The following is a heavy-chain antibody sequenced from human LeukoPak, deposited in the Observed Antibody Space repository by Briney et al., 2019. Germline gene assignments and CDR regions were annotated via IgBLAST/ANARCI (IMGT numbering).Heavy chain of an antibody. V-gene: IGHV4-34*01. CDR1: GGAFSGYY. CDR2: INHSGST. CDR3: ARAKSKRGSYGDRFDY. J-gene: IGHJ4*02. Sequence: SETLSLTCAVYGGAFSGYYWSWIRQPPGKGLEGIGEINHSGSTNYNPSLKSRVTISVDTSKNQFSLKLSSVTAADTAVYYCARAKSKRGSYGDRFDYWGQGTLVTVSS. D-gene: IGHD4-17*01.